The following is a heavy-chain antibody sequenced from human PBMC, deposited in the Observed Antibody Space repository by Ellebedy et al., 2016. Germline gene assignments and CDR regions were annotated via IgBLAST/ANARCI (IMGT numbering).Heavy chain of an antibody. CDR3: VRRLGARPPSD. V-gene: IGHV4-39*01. CDR2: VYSSGNT. Sequence: SETLSLTXTVSGGSLSGSTYYWGWIRQPPGKGLEWIGSVYSSGNTNYNPSLKSRVTISVDTSKNQFPLKLSSVTATDTAVYYCVRRLGARPPSDWGQGTLVTVSS. CDR1: GGSLSGSTYY. D-gene: IGHD1-26*01. J-gene: IGHJ4*02.